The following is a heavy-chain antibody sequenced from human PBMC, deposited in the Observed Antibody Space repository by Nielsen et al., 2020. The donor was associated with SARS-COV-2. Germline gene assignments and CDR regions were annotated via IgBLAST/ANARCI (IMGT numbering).Heavy chain of an antibody. CDR2: ISSSSSYI. V-gene: IGHV3-21*04. CDR1: GFTFSSYS. J-gene: IGHJ4*02. Sequence: GGSLRLSCAASGFTFSSYSMNWVRQAPGKGLEWVSSISSSSSYIYYADSVKGRFTISRDNSKNTLYLQMNSLRAEDTAVYYCATSDYSPTFDYWGQGTLVTVSS. CDR3: ATSDYSPTFDY. D-gene: IGHD4-11*01.